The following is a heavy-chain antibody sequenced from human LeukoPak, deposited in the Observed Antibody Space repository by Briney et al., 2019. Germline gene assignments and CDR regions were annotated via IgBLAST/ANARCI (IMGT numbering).Heavy chain of an antibody. CDR1: GYTFTSYG. CDR2: MNPNSGNT. CDR3: ARGRYCSSTSCYRKPDDY. J-gene: IGHJ4*02. D-gene: IGHD2-2*01. V-gene: IGHV1-8*02. Sequence: GASVKVSCKASGYTFTSYGISWVRQATGQGLEWMGWMNPNSGNTAYAQKFQGRVTMTRNTSISTAYMELSSLRPEDTAVYYCARGRYCSSTSCYRKPDDYWGQGTLVTVSS.